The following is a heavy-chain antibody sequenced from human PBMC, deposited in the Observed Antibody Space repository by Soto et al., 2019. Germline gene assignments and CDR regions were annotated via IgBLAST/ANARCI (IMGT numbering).Heavy chain of an antibody. J-gene: IGHJ4*02. Sequence: GASVKVSCKASGGTFSSYTISWVRQAPGQGLEWMGRIIPILGIANYAQKFQGRVTISVGTSKNQFSLKLSSVTAADTAVYYCARAKGLERTAVDYWGQGTLVTVSS. D-gene: IGHD1-1*01. CDR3: ARAKGLERTAVDY. CDR2: IIPILGIA. V-gene: IGHV1-69*02. CDR1: GGTFSSYT.